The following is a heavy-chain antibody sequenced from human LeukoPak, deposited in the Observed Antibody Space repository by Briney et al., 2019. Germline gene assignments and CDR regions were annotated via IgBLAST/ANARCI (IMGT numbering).Heavy chain of an antibody. CDR1: GITFSRYS. V-gene: IGHV3-21*01. CDR3: AKSMSGPNDY. J-gene: IGHJ4*02. CDR2: ISSSGNYI. Sequence: GGSLRLSCAVFGITFSRYSMNWVRQAPGKGLEWVSSISSSGNYIYYADSVKGRFTISRDNAKNTLYLQMNSLRVEDTAVYYCAKSMSGPNDYWGQGTLVTVSS. D-gene: IGHD3-3*01.